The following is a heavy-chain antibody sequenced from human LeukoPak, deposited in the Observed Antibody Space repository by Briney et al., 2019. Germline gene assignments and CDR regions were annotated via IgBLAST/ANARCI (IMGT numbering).Heavy chain of an antibody. J-gene: IGHJ5*02. CDR3: ARGSRYQLLYWFDP. V-gene: IGHV1-18*01. CDR1: GYTITSYG. CDR2: ISAYNGNT. D-gene: IGHD2-2*01. Sequence: ASVKVSCKASGYTITSYGISWVRQAPGQGPEWMGWISAYNGNTNYAQKLQGRVTMTTDTSTSTAYMELRSLRSDDTAVYYCARGSRYQLLYWFDPWGQGTLVTVSS.